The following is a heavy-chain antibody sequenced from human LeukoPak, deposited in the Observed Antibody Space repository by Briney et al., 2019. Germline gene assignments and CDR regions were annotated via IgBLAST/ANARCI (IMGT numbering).Heavy chain of an antibody. V-gene: IGHV3-74*01. Sequence: GGSLRLSCAASGLTFSSHWMHWVRQAPGKGLVWVSRITNDGSSTTYADSVKGRFTISRDNSKNTLYLQMNSLRAEDTAVYYCARAEYYDFWSGYYISLDYWGQGTLVTVSS. CDR1: GLTFSSHW. CDR2: ITNDGSST. J-gene: IGHJ4*02. D-gene: IGHD3-3*01. CDR3: ARAEYYDFWSGYYISLDY.